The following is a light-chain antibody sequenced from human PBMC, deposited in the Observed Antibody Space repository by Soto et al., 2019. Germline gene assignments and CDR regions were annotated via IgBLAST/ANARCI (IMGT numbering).Light chain of an antibody. Sequence: DIQMTQSPSTLSGSVGDRVTITCRASQTISSWLAWYQQKPGNAPKLLIYKASTLKSGVPSRFSGSGSGTEFTLTISSLQPDDFATYYCQHYNSYSEAFGQATKVDIK. V-gene: IGKV1-5*03. J-gene: IGKJ1*01. CDR3: QHYNSYSEA. CDR1: QTISSW. CDR2: KAS.